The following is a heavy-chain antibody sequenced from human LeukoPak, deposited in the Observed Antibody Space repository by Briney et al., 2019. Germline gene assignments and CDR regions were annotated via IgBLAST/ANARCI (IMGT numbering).Heavy chain of an antibody. V-gene: IGHV3-30*04. D-gene: IGHD3-16*02. CDR3: ASGLGLGELSLGFDY. Sequence: GRSLRLSCAASGFTFSSYAMHWVRQAPGKGLKWVAVISYDGSNKYYADSVKGRFTISRDNSKNTLYLQMNSLRAEDTAVYYCASGLGLGELSLGFDYWGQGTLVTVSS. J-gene: IGHJ4*02. CDR1: GFTFSSYA. CDR2: ISYDGSNK.